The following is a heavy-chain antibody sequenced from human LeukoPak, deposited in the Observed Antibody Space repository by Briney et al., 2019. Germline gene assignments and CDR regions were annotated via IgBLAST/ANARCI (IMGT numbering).Heavy chain of an antibody. J-gene: IGHJ4*02. V-gene: IGHV4-34*01. CDR3: ARRSVRGVIRY. CDR2: IYHSGST. D-gene: IGHD3-10*01. Sequence: SETLSLTCGVYGGSFSGYYWNWMRQPPGKGLEWIGEIYHSGSTNYNPSLKSRVTISVDTSKNQFSLKLTSVTAADTAVYSCARRSVRGVIRYWGQGTLVTVSS. CDR1: GGSFSGYY.